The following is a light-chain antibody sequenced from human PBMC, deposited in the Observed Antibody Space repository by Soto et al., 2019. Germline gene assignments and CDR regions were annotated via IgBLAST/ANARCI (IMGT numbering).Light chain of an antibody. Sequence: VLTRSPGTLSLSPGERATLSCRASQSVSSSYLAWYQQKPGQAPRLLIYGASSRATGIPDRFSGSGSGTDFTLTISRLEPEDFAVYYCQQYGSSPPITFGQGTRLEIK. V-gene: IGKV3-20*01. CDR1: QSVSSSY. J-gene: IGKJ5*01. CDR3: QQYGSSPPIT. CDR2: GAS.